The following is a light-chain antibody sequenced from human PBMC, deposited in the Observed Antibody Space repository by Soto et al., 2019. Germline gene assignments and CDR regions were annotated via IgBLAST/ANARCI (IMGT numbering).Light chain of an antibody. CDR3: SSYTSGSNYV. CDR1: SSDVGAYNY. Sequence: QSALTQPASVSGSPGQSITISCTGTSSDVGAYNYVSWYQQHPGKAPKLMIYDVSRRPSGVSNRFSGSKSGNTASMTISGLQAEDEADYYCSSYTSGSNYVFGTGTKVTV. J-gene: IGLJ1*01. CDR2: DVS. V-gene: IGLV2-14*03.